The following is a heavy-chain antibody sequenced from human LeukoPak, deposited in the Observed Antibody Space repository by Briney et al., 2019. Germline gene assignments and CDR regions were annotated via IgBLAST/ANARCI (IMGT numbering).Heavy chain of an antibody. J-gene: IGHJ4*02. CDR1: GFTFSSYA. CDR2: ISGSGGST. V-gene: IGHV3-23*01. CDR3: AKGYDILTGYLTHDY. Sequence: PGGSLRLSCAASGFTFSSYAMSWVRQAPGKGLEWVSAISGSGGSTYYADSVKGRFTISRDNSKNTLYLQMNSLRAEDTAVYYCAKGYDILTGYLTHDYWGQGTLVTVSS. D-gene: IGHD3-9*01.